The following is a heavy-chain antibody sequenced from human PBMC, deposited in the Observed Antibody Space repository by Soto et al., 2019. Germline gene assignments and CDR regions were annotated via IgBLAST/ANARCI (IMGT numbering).Heavy chain of an antibody. Sequence: WGSLRLSCAASGFTFSSYGMHWVRQAPGKGLEWVAVISYDGSNKYYADSVKGRFTISRDNSKNTLYLQMNSLRAEDTAVYYCAKEVSIAAAGLDYWGQGTLVTVSS. CDR1: GFTFSSYG. V-gene: IGHV3-30*18. J-gene: IGHJ4*02. D-gene: IGHD6-13*01. CDR2: ISYDGSNK. CDR3: AKEVSIAAAGLDY.